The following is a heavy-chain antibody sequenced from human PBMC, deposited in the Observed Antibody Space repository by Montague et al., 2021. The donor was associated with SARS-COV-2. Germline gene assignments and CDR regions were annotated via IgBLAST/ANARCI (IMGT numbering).Heavy chain of an antibody. CDR2: IYYSGST. Sequence: SETLSLTCTVSGGSISSSSYYWGWIRQPPGKGQEWIGSIYYSGSTYYNPSLKSRVTISVDTSKNQFSLKLSSVTAADTAVYYRARFPTSYYYDSKAAPATPDAFDIWGQGTMVTVSS. V-gene: IGHV4-39*01. CDR1: GGSISSSSYY. CDR3: ARFPTSYYYDSKAAPATPDAFDI. D-gene: IGHD3-22*01. J-gene: IGHJ3*02.